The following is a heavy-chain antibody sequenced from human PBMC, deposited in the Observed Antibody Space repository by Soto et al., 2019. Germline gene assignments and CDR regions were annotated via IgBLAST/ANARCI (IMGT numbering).Heavy chain of an antibody. J-gene: IGHJ6*02. CDR2: TYYRSKWYN. D-gene: IGHD6-6*01. Sequence: SQTLSLTCAISGDSVSSNSAAWNWIRQSPSRGLEWLGRTYYRSKWYNDYAVSVKSRITINPDTSKNQFSLQLNSVTPEDTAVYYCARDSRAARQDYYYGMDVWGQGTTVTVSS. V-gene: IGHV6-1*01. CDR3: ARDSRAARQDYYYGMDV. CDR1: GDSVSSNSAA.